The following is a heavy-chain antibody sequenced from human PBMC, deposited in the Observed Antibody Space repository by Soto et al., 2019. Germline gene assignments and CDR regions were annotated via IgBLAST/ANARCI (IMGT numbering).Heavy chain of an antibody. Sequence: VQLVESGGGVVQPGRSLRLSCAASGLTFSTYGFHWVRQAPGKGLEWVAVISNDVRNIHYAESVEGRFTISRDNSKNTLYLHMNSLRPNDTAVYYCVKDTLGGMTPVFMPGPDWGQGTLVTVSS. J-gene: IGHJ4*02. D-gene: IGHD2-2*01. CDR1: GLTFSTYG. CDR2: ISNDVRNI. CDR3: VKDTLGGMTPVFMPGPD. V-gene: IGHV3-30*18.